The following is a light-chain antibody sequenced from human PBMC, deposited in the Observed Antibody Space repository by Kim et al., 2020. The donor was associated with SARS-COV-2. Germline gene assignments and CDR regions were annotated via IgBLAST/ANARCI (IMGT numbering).Light chain of an antibody. CDR1: KLGAKY. V-gene: IGLV3-1*01. Sequence: SVSPGQTAGITGSGDKLGAKYACWYQQKPGQSPVLVIYQDSKRPSGIPERFSGSNSGNTATLTISGTQAMDEADYYCQAWDSSTYVFGTGTKVTVL. J-gene: IGLJ1*01. CDR2: QDS. CDR3: QAWDSSTYV.